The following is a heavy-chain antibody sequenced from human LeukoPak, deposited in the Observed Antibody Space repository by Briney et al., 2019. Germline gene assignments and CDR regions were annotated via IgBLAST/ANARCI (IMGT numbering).Heavy chain of an antibody. Sequence: PPETLSLTCTVSGGSISSYYGSWIRPPPRKGLEWIGYIYYSGSTNYNPSVKSRVTISVVTSKNQFSLKLSSVTAADTAVYYCARVWSSSLYDAFDIWGQGTMVSVSS. D-gene: IGHD6-6*01. V-gene: IGHV4-59*01. CDR1: GGSISSYY. CDR2: IYYSGST. CDR3: ARVWSSSLYDAFDI. J-gene: IGHJ3*02.